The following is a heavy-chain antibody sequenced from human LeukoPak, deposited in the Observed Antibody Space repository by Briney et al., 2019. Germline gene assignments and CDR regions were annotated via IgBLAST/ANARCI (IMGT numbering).Heavy chain of an antibody. D-gene: IGHD3-10*01. Sequence: ASVKVSCKASGGTLTTYSISWVRQAPGQGLEWMGRIIPLLGITNSAQKFQGRFTITADKSTGTAYMALSSLRSDDTAVYYCAREVTTMVRGLTSKSFDSWGQGTLVTVSS. J-gene: IGHJ4*02. CDR1: GGTLTTYS. V-gene: IGHV1-69*04. CDR2: IIPLLGIT. CDR3: AREVTTMVRGLTSKSFDS.